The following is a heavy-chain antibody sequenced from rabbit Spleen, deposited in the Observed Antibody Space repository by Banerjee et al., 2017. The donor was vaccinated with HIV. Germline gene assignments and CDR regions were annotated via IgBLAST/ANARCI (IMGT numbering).Heavy chain of an antibody. CDR3: ARETWGSTGNYGL. CDR1: GFSFSSSYY. D-gene: IGHD7-1*01. Sequence: QSLEESGGDLVKPEGSLTLTCTASGFSFSSSYYMCWVRQAPGKGLECIACIYADRSGSTYYANWAKGRFTISRTSSTTVTLEMTSLTAADTATYFCARETWGSTGNYGLWGPGTLVTVS. V-gene: IGHV1S40*01. CDR2: IYADRSGST. J-gene: IGHJ6*01.